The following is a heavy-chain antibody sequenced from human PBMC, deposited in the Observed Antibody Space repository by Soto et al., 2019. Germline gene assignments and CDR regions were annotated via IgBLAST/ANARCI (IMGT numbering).Heavy chain of an antibody. V-gene: IGHV1-69*02. CDR2: IIPILGIA. D-gene: IGHD4-4*01. J-gene: IGHJ4*02. Sequence: ASVKVSCKASGGTFSSYTISWVRQAPGQGLEWMGRIIPILGIANYAQKFQGRVTITADKSTSTAYMELSSLRSEDTAVYYCARALRYSNYVNRYDYWGQGTLVTVSS. CDR1: GGTFSSYT. CDR3: ARALRYSNYVNRYDY.